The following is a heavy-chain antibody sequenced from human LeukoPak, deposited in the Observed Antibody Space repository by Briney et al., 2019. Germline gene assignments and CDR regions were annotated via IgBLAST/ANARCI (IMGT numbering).Heavy chain of an antibody. V-gene: IGHV1-69*13. CDR2: IIPLFGRT. CDR3: ARDRSAGSYYYYYYMDV. Sequence: SVKVSCKASGGTFNSNVISWVRQAPGQGLEWMGGIIPLFGRTNYAQKFQGRVTITADESTSTAYLELSSLRSGDTAVYYCARDRSAGSYYYYYYMDVWGKGTTVTVSS. D-gene: IGHD6-13*01. J-gene: IGHJ6*03. CDR1: GGTFNSNV.